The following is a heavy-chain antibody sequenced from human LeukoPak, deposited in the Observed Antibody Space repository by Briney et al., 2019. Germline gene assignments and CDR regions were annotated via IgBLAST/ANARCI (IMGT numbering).Heavy chain of an antibody. J-gene: IGHJ4*02. V-gene: IGHV4-59*01. CDR3: ARGFNGDYPFDY. CDR2: IYYSGST. CDR1: GGSISSYY. D-gene: IGHD4-17*01. Sequence: PSETLSLTCTVSGGSISSYYWSWIRQPPGKGLEWIGYIYYSGSTNYNPSLKSRVTISVDTSKNQFSLKLSSVTAADTAVYYCARGFNGDYPFDYWGQGTLVTVSS.